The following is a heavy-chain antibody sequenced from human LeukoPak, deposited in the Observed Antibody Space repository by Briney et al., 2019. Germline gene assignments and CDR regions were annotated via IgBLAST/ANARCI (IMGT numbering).Heavy chain of an antibody. V-gene: IGHV3-53*01. J-gene: IGHJ4*02. CDR3: ASLARDY. CDR2: IHNGGST. CDR1: GFIVSTNY. D-gene: IGHD3-3*02. Sequence: GGSLRLSCAASGFIVSTNYMTWVRQAPGKGREWVSVIHNGGSTYYPDSVKGRFTLSIDNSKNMLYLQMNSLRVEDTAVYYCASLARDYWGPGTLVTVSS.